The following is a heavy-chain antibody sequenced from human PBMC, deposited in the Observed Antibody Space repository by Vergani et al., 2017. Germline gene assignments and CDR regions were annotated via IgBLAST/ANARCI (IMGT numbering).Heavy chain of an antibody. CDR3: AKETYDYDSSGVRGDAFDI. D-gene: IGHD3-22*01. CDR1: GFTFSSYA. V-gene: IGHV3-23*01. Sequence: EVQLLESGGGLVQPGGSLRLSCAASGFTFSSYAMSWVRQAPGKGLEWVSAISGSGGSTYYADSVKGRFTISRDNSKNTQYLQMNSLRAEDTAVYYCAKETYDYDSSGVRGDAFDIWGQGTMVTVSS. J-gene: IGHJ3*02. CDR2: ISGSGGST.